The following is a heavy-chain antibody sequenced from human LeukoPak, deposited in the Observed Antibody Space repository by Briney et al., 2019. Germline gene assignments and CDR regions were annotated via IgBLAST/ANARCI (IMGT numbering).Heavy chain of an antibody. CDR1: GFTVSSNS. J-gene: IGHJ3*02. Sequence: GGSLRLSCTVSGFTVSSNSMSWVRQAPGKGLEWVSFIYSDNTHYSDSVKGRFTISRDNSKNTLYLQMNSLRAEDTAVYYCANPRYSGEAAFDIWGQGTMVTVSS. D-gene: IGHD3-10*01. CDR3: ANPRYSGEAAFDI. CDR2: IYSDNT. V-gene: IGHV3-53*01.